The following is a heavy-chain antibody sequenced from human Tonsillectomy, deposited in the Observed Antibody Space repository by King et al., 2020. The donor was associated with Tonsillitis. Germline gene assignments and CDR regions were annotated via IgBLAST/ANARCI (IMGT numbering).Heavy chain of an antibody. D-gene: IGHD2-21*01. CDR1: GGTFSSYA. CDR3: TRDSPLGSRLCAFDI. J-gene: IGHJ3*02. V-gene: IGHV1-69*14. Sequence: QLVQSGAEVKKPGSSVKVSCKASGGTFSSYAISWVRQAPGQGLEWMGGIIPIFGTANYAQKFQGRVTITAEKSTSTAYMELSSLRSEDTAVYYCTRDSPLGSRLCAFDIWGQGTMVTVSS. CDR2: IIPIFGTA.